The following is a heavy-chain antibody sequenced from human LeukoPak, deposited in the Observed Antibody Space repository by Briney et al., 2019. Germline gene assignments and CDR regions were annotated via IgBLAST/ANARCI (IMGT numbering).Heavy chain of an antibody. D-gene: IGHD1-26*01. Sequence: PSETLSLTCTVSGGSISSSSYYWGWIRQPPGKGLEWIGSIYYSGSTYYNPSLKSRVTISVDTSKNQFSLKLSSVTAADTAMYFCARGSLPYFFNNWGQGTLVTVSS. CDR3: ARGSLPYFFNN. CDR1: GGSISSSSYY. CDR2: IYYSGST. V-gene: IGHV4-39*01. J-gene: IGHJ4*02.